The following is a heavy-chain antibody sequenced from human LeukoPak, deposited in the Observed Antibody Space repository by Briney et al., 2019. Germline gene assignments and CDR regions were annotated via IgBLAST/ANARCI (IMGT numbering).Heavy chain of an antibody. CDR1: GFSFSTVP. V-gene: IGHV3-23*01. D-gene: IGHD6-13*01. Sequence: GGSLRLSCEASGFSFSTVPMSWVRQVPGKGLECVSYIIASGDSAYYADSVRGRFTISRDNSKNTLYLQMDDLRAEDSAVYYCAKALRPGAIAAAVDYWGQGTLVTVSS. J-gene: IGHJ4*02. CDR3: AKALRPGAIAAAVDY. CDR2: IIASGDSA.